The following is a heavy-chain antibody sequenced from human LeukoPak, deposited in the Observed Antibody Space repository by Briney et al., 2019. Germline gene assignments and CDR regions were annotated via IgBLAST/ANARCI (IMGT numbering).Heavy chain of an antibody. CDR3: ARVWTDYMDV. V-gene: IGHV1-2*06. J-gene: IGHJ6*03. Sequence: ASVKVSCKASGYTFTGYYMHWVRQAPGQGLEWMGRINPNSGGTKYAKKFQGRVTMTRDTSISTAYMELSRLRSDDTAVYYCARVWTDYMDVWGKGSTVSVCS. CDR1: GYTFTGYY. D-gene: IGHD2-21*01. CDR2: INPNSGGT.